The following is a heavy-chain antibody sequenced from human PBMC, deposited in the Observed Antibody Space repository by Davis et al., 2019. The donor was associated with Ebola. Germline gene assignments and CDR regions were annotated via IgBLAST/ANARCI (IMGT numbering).Heavy chain of an antibody. V-gene: IGHV4-34*01. Sequence: SETLSLTCAVSGGSFSGYYWSWIRQPPRPFLPLFCEISHSGTTHYNPSLKSRVTISVDTSKNKSSLKLSSVTAGETAVNYCARDTIALNFWGRGTLDTVSS. CDR2: ISHSGTT. J-gene: IGHJ4*02. CDR1: GGSFSGYY. D-gene: IGHD2-21*01. CDR3: ARDTIALNF.